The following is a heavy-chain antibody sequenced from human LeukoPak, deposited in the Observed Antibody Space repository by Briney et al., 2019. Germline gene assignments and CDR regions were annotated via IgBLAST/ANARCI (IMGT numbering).Heavy chain of an antibody. J-gene: IGHJ4*02. V-gene: IGHV4-39*01. Sequence: SETLSLTCSVSGVSISSSSYYWGWIRQPPGKGLEWIGSIYYSGTTYYNPSLKSRVTISVDTSKNQFSLKLSSVTAADTAVYYCARSGYFLYYFDYWGQGTLVTVSS. CDR1: GVSISSSSYY. CDR2: IYYSGTT. CDR3: ARSGYFLYYFDY. D-gene: IGHD3-3*01.